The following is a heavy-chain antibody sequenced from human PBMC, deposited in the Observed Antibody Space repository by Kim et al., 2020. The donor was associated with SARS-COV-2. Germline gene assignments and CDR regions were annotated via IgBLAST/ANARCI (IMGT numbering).Heavy chain of an antibody. D-gene: IGHD2-2*01. CDR2: ISGSGGSA. CDR3: AKSEVPATTLKVHFDY. CDR1: GFTFSSYG. V-gene: IGHV3-23*01. Sequence: GGSLRLSCAVSGFTFSSYGMSWVRQAPGKGLEWVSGISGSGGSAYYADSVKGRFTISRDNSKNTLYLQMNSLRAEDTAIYYCAKSEVPATTLKVHFDYWGQGTLVTVSP. J-gene: IGHJ4*02.